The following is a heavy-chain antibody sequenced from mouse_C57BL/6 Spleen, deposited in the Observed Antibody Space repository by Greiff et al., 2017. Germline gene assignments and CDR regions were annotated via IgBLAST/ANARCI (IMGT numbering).Heavy chain of an antibody. Sequence: EVKVEESGGGLVQPGGSLKLSCAASGFTFSDYGMAWVRQAPRKGPEWVAFISNLAYSIYYADTVTGRFTISRENAKNTLYLEMSSLRSEDTAMYYCARRTTWAMDYWGQGTSVTVSS. CDR2: ISNLAYSI. CDR3: ARRTTWAMDY. D-gene: IGHD1-1*01. J-gene: IGHJ4*01. V-gene: IGHV5-15*04. CDR1: GFTFSDYG.